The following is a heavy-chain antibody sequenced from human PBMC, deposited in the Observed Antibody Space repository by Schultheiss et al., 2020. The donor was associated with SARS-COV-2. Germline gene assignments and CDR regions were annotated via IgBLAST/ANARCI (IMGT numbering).Heavy chain of an antibody. Sequence: GGSLRLSCAASGFTFSSYEMNWVRQAPGKGLEWVSYISSSGSTIYYADSVKGRFTISRDNAKNSLYLQMNSLRAEDTAVYYCAREKYSGSYYYYGMDVWGQGTTVTVSS. CDR1: GFTFSSYE. CDR3: AREKYSGSYYYYGMDV. CDR2: ISSSGSTI. J-gene: IGHJ6*02. D-gene: IGHD1-26*01. V-gene: IGHV3-48*03.